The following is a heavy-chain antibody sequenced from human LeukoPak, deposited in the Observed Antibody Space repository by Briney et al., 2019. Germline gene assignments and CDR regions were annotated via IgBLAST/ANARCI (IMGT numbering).Heavy chain of an antibody. V-gene: IGHV1-46*01. J-gene: IGHJ5*02. CDR2: INPSGGST. CDR3: ARASASGSCYSCWFDP. D-gene: IGHD2-15*01. Sequence: GASVKVSCKASGYTFTSYYMHWVRQAPGQGLEWMGIINPSGGSTSYAQKFQGRVTMTRDMSTSTVYMELSSLRSEDTAVYYCARASASGSCYSCWFDPWGQGTLVTVSS. CDR1: GYTFTSYY.